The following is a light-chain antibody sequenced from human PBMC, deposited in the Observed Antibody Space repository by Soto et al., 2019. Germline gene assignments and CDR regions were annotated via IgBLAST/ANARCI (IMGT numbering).Light chain of an antibody. CDR3: QKYGDLPPT. CDR1: QSVTYDQ. J-gene: IGKJ1*01. V-gene: IGKV3-20*01. Sequence: EIVLTQSPDTLSLSPGERATLSCRASQSVTYDQLAWYRQTPGQAPRLVIYGASSRAAGIPDRLSGSGSGTDLNLTISRLEPEDFVVYHCQKYGDLPPTCGQGTKVDIK. CDR2: GAS.